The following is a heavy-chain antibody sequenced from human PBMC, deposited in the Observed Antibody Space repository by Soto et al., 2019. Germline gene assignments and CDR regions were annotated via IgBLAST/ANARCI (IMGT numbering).Heavy chain of an antibody. V-gene: IGHV3-11*06. CDR3: ARHVDGYNAFDY. CDR1: GFTFSDYY. J-gene: IGHJ4*02. D-gene: IGHD5-12*01. Sequence: GGSLRLSCAASGFTFSDYYMSWIRQAPGKGLEWVSYISSSSSYTNYADSVKGRFTISRDNAKNSLYLQMNSLRAEDTAVYYCARHVDGYNAFDYWGQGTLVTVSS. CDR2: ISSSSSYT.